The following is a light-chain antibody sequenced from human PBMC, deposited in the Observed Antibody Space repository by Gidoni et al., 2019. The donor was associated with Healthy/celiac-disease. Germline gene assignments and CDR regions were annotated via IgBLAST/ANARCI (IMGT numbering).Light chain of an antibody. CDR2: GAS. CDR1: QSVSSSY. Sequence: EIVLTQSPGTLSLSPGERATLSCRASQSVSSSYLAWYQQKPGQAPRLLIYGASSRATGIPDRFSGSGSGTDFTLTISRLEPEDFAVYYCQQYGSSLHSDFXPXTKVDIK. V-gene: IGKV3-20*01. CDR3: QQYGSSLHSD. J-gene: IGKJ3*01.